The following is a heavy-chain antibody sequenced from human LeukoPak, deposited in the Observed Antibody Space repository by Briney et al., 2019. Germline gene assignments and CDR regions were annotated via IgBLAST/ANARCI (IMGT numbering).Heavy chain of an antibody. D-gene: IGHD3-22*01. Sequence: GGSLRLSCAASGFTFSNYWMHWVRQAPGKGLVWVSRINRDGRSTNYADSVKGRFTISRDNAKNTVYLQMNSLRAEDTAIYYCANWREGVVADFESWGQGSLVSVSS. J-gene: IGHJ4*02. CDR1: GFTFSNYW. CDR3: ANWREGVVADFES. CDR2: INRDGRST. V-gene: IGHV3-74*01.